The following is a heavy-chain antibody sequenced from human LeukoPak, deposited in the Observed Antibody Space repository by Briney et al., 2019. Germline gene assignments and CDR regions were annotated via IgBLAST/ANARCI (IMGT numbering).Heavy chain of an antibody. CDR1: GFTFSSYA. CDR2: FSGSGGTT. CDR3: AKDGLRFLEWYLGYFDL. Sequence: GGSLRLSCAASGFTFSSYAMNWVRQAPGRGLEWVSGFSGSGGTTNYADSVTGRFTISRGNSNNTLYLQMNSLRAGDTAVYYCAKDGLRFLEWYLGYFDLWGRGTLVTVSS. J-gene: IGHJ2*01. V-gene: IGHV3-23*01. D-gene: IGHD3-3*01.